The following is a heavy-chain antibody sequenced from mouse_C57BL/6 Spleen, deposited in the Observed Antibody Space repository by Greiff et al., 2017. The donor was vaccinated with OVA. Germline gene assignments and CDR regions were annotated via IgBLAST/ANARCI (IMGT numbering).Heavy chain of an antibody. Sequence: QVQLQQSGAELVRPGTSVKVSCKASGYAFTNYLIEWVKQRPGQGLEWIGVINPGSGGTNYNEKFKGKATLTADKSSSTAYMQLSSLTSEDSAVYFGARSADGNLDYWGQGTTLTVSS. D-gene: IGHD2-1*01. CDR1: GYAFTNYL. CDR3: ARSADGNLDY. CDR2: INPGSGGT. V-gene: IGHV1-54*01. J-gene: IGHJ2*01.